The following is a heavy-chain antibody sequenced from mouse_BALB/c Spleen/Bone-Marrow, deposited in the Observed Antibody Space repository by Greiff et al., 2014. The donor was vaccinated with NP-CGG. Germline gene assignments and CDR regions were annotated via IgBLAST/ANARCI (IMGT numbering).Heavy chain of an antibody. CDR3: ARRRDGSYAMDY. J-gene: IGHJ4*01. V-gene: IGHV5-6*01. CDR2: INNGSSYT. CDR1: GFTFSSYG. D-gene: IGHD2-3*01. Sequence: EVQGVESGGDLVKPGGSLKLSCAASGFTFSSYGMSWVRQTPDKGLEWVATINNGSSYTFYPDSVKGRFTISRDNAKDTLYLQMSSLKSEDTAMYYCARRRDGSYAMDYWGQGTSVTVSP.